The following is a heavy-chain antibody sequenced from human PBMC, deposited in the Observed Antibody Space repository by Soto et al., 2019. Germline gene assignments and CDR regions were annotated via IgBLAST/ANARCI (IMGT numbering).Heavy chain of an antibody. CDR3: ARGWGYDSNDYYYAY. D-gene: IGHD3-22*01. V-gene: IGHV1-69*01. CDR2: IIPIFGTA. J-gene: IGHJ4*02. Sequence: QVQLVQSGAEVRKPASSVKVSCKASGGTFSRHAISWVRQAPGQGLEWMGGIIPIFGTANHAQKFQGRDTIIADESTSTVYMELSSLRSEDTAMYYCARGWGYDSNDYYYAYWGQGTLVIVSS. CDR1: GGTFSRHA.